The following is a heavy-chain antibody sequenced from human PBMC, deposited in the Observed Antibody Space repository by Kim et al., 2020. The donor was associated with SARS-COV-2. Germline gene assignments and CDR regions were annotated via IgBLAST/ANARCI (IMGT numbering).Heavy chain of an antibody. V-gene: IGHV3-73*01. D-gene: IGHD3-10*01. CDR3: TRHLYYGSGDYGMDV. Sequence: AASVKGSSTLARDDSNNTAYLQMNSLKTEDTAVYYCTRHLYYGSGDYGMDVWGQGTTVTVSS. J-gene: IGHJ6*02.